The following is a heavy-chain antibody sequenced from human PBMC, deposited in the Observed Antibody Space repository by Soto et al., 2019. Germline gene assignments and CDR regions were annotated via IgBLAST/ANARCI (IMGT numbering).Heavy chain of an antibody. CDR1: GYTFTSYD. CDR2: MNPNSGNT. D-gene: IGHD3-22*01. J-gene: IGHJ4*02. CDR3: ARGSYDSSGYYYSSVMFDY. Sequence: QVQLVQSGAEVKKPGASVKVSCKASGYTFTSYDINWVRQATGQGLEWMGWMNPNSGNTGYAQKFQGGVTMTRNTSISTAYMELGSLRSEDTAVYYCARGSYDSSGYYYSSVMFDYWGQGTLVTVSS. V-gene: IGHV1-8*01.